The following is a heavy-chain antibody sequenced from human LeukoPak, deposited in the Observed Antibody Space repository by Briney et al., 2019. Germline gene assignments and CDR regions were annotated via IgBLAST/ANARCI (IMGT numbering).Heavy chain of an antibody. CDR1: GFTFSRYW. V-gene: IGHV3-7*01. CDR2: IKQDGSEK. J-gene: IGHJ4*02. Sequence: PGGSLRLSCAASGFTFSRYWMNWVRQAPGKGLEWVANIKQDGSEKLKGRFTISRDNSKDTLYLQMNSLRAEDTAVYYCANLLRWEPYWGQGTLVTVSS. D-gene: IGHD4-23*01. CDR3: ANLLRWEPY.